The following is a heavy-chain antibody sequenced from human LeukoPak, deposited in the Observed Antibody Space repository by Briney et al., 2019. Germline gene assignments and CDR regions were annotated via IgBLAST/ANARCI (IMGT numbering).Heavy chain of an antibody. CDR3: AKVLRSGGGMTTVTTVMDY. CDR2: IRYDGSNK. D-gene: IGHD4-17*01. Sequence: PGGSLRLSCAASGFTFSSYGMHWVRQAPGKGLEWVAFIRYDGSNKYYADSVKGRFTISRDNSKNTLYLQMNSLRAEDTAVYYCAKVLRSGGGMTTVTTVMDYWGQGTLVTVSS. CDR1: GFTFSSYG. V-gene: IGHV3-30*02. J-gene: IGHJ4*02.